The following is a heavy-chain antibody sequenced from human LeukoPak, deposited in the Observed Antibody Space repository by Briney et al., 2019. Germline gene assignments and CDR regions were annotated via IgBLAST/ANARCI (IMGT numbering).Heavy chain of an antibody. V-gene: IGHV1-24*01. Sequence: AASVKVSCKVSGYTLTELSMHWVRQAPGKGLEWMGGFDPEDGETIYAQKFQGRVTMTEDTFTDTAYMELSSLRSEDTAVYYCATPETYYYDSSGQYYFDYWGQGTLATVSS. J-gene: IGHJ4*02. D-gene: IGHD3-22*01. CDR1: GYTLTELS. CDR2: FDPEDGET. CDR3: ATPETYYYDSSGQYYFDY.